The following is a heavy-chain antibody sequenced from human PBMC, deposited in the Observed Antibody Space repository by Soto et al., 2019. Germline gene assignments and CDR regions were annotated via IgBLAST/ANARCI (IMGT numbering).Heavy chain of an antibody. CDR2: ISSSFTI. V-gene: IGHV3-48*01. J-gene: IGHJ4*02. D-gene: IGHD3-22*01. CDR3: ARDSFDYYDSSGPPDY. Sequence: GESLKISCAASGFVFTSHSLNWVRQAPGKGLEWVSYISSSFTIYYADSVKGRFTVSRDNAKNSLYLQMTSLRVEDTAVYYCARDSFDYYDSSGPPDYWGQGTLVTVSS. CDR1: GFVFTSHS.